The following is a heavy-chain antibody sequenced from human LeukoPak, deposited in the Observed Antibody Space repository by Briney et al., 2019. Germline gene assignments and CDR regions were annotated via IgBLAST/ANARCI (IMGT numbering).Heavy chain of an antibody. V-gene: IGHV4-34*01. J-gene: IGHJ4*02. Sequence: PSETLSLTCAVYGGSFSGYYWSWIRQPPGKGLEWIGEINHSGSTNYNPSLKSRVTISVDTSKNQFSLKLSSVTAADTAVYYCAGQYCSCTSCYVDYWGQGTLVTVSS. CDR2: INHSGST. CDR3: AGQYCSCTSCYVDY. D-gene: IGHD2-2*01. CDR1: GGSFSGYY.